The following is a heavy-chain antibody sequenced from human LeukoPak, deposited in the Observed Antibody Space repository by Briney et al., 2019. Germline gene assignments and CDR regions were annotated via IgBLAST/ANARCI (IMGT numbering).Heavy chain of an antibody. CDR2: IIPILGIA. CDR3: ARGPRGSYYFYFDY. J-gene: IGHJ4*02. D-gene: IGHD1-26*01. V-gene: IGHV1-69*02. CDR1: GGTSSSYT. Sequence: ASVKVSCKASGGTSSSYTISWVRQAPGQGLEWMGRIIPILGIANYAQKFQGRVTITADKSTSTAYMELSSLRSEDTAVYYCARGPRGSYYFYFDYWGQGTLVTVSS.